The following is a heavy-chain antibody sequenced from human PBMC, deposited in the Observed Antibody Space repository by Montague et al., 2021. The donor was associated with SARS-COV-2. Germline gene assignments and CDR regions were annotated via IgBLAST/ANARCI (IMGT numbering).Heavy chain of an antibody. CDR2: IYTSGSS. CDR3: ARERSADYYGGSGYHSYKYGMDV. J-gene: IGHJ6*02. D-gene: IGHD3-22*01. V-gene: IGHV4-61*02. Sequence: TLSLTCTVSGGSVSSSSYYWSWIRQPAGKGLEWIGRIYTSGSSNYNPSLKSRVTISVDTSKNQFSLKVSSVTAADTAVYYCARERSADYYGGSGYHSYKYGMDVWGQGTTVTVSS. CDR1: GGSVSSSSYY.